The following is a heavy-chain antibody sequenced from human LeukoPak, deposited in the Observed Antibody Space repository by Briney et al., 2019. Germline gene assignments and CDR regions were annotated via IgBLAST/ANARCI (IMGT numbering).Heavy chain of an antibody. CDR2: IWYDGSNK. Sequence: GSLRLSCAASGFTFSSYGMHWVRQAPGKGLEWVAVIWYDGSNKYYADSVKGRFTISRDNSKNTLYLQMNSLRAEDTAVYYCARTIRKNYYGMDVWGQGTTVTVSS. CDR3: ARTIRKNYYGMDV. CDR1: GFTFSSYG. V-gene: IGHV3-33*01. J-gene: IGHJ6*02. D-gene: IGHD3-10*01.